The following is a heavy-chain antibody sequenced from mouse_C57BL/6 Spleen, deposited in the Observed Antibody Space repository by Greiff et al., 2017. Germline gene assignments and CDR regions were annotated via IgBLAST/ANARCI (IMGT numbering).Heavy chain of an antibody. J-gene: IGHJ3*01. V-gene: IGHV5-6*01. CDR3: ARPETARAPTWFAY. CDR2: ISSGGSYT. D-gene: IGHD3-2*01. Sequence: EVQGVESGGDLVKPGGSLKLSCAASGFTFSSYGMSWVRQTPDKRLEWVATISSGGSYTYYPASVKGRFTISRDNAKNNLYLQMSSLKSEDTAIYYCARPETARAPTWFAYWGQGTLVTVSA. CDR1: GFTFSSYG.